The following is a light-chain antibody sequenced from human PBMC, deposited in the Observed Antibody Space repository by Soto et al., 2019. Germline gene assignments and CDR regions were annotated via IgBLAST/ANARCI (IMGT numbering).Light chain of an antibody. CDR3: AAWDDSLNGVA. CDR1: SSNIGKNY. Sequence: QPVLTQPPSASGAPGQRVTISCSGGSSNIGKNYVYWYQQLPGAAPKLLIYNINQRPSGVPDRFSASKSGTSASLVISGLRSEDEADYHCAAWDDSLNGVAFGGGTKRTVL. V-gene: IGLV1-47*01. CDR2: NIN. J-gene: IGLJ2*01.